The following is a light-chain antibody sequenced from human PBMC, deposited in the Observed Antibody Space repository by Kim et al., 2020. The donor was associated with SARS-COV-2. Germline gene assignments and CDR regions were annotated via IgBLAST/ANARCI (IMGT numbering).Light chain of an antibody. CDR1: QSINSN. J-gene: IGKJ1*01. Sequence: EIVMTQSPAPLSVSPGDRATLSCRASQSINSNLGWYQQKPGQPPSLLIYGASTRATGIPARFSGSGSGTEFTLTISSLQSEDFAIYYCQQSNNWPRTFGQGTKVDIK. V-gene: IGKV3-15*01. CDR2: GAS. CDR3: QQSNNWPRT.